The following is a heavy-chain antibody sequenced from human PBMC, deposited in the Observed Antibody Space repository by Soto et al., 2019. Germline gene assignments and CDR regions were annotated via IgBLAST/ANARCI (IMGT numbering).Heavy chain of an antibody. CDR2: IYYSGST. V-gene: IGHV4-30-4*01. CDR1: GGSISSGDYY. Sequence: PSETLSLTCTVSGGSISSGDYYWSWIRQPPGKGLEWIGYIYYSGSTYYNPPLKSRVTISVDTSKNQFSLKLSSVTAADTAVYYCARGRYCSGGSCYYFDYWGQGTLVTVSS. CDR3: ARGRYCSGGSCYYFDY. J-gene: IGHJ4*02. D-gene: IGHD2-15*01.